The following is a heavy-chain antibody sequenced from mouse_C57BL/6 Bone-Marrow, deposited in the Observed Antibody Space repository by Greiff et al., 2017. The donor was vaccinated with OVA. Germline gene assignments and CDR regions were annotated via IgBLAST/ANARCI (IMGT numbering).Heavy chain of an antibody. J-gene: IGHJ4*01. D-gene: IGHD2-3*01. CDR2: ISSGGDFI. CDR1: GFTFSSYA. V-gene: IGHV5-9-1*02. Sequence: EVQLVESGEGLVKPGGSLKLSCAASGFTFSSYAMSGVRQTPEKRLEWVAYISSGGDFIYYADTVKGRFTISRDNARKTLYLQMSSLKSEDTAMYYCTRDGYYAMDYWGQGTSVTVSS. CDR3: TRDGYYAMDY.